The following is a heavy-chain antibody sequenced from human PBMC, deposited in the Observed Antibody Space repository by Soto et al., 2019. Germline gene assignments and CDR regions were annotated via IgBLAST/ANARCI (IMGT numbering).Heavy chain of an antibody. V-gene: IGHV5-51*01. D-gene: IGHD6-13*01. J-gene: IGHJ4*02. Sequence: GESLKISCRVSGYTFTNNWIAWVRQMPGKGLEWMGIIYPGDSDTRYSPSFQGQVTISVDKSINTAYLQWRSLKASDSAVYYCARVWEMATVAACDYWGQGTLVTVSS. CDR1: GYTFTNNW. CDR2: IYPGDSDT. CDR3: ARVWEMATVAACDY.